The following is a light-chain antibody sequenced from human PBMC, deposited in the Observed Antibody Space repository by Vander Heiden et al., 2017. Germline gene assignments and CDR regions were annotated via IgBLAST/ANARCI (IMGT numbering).Light chain of an antibody. CDR2: GAS. Sequence: EIVMTQSPATLSVSPGERATLSCRASQSVSSNFAWYQQKPGQAPRLLIYGASTRATNIPARFSGSGSGTEFTLTISSLQSEDFAVYYCQQYNNWPPLTFGGGTKVEIK. CDR3: QQYNNWPPLT. J-gene: IGKJ4*01. V-gene: IGKV3-15*01. CDR1: QSVSSN.